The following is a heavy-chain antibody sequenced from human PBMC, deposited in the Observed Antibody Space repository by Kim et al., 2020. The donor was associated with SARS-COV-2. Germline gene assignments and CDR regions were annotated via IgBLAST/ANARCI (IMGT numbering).Heavy chain of an antibody. V-gene: IGHV6-1*01. J-gene: IGHJ4*02. Sequence: SQTLSLTCAIPGDSVSSNSAAWNWIRQSPSRGLEWLGRTYYRSKWYTDYAVSVKSRITTNPDTSKNQFSLQLNSVTPEDTAVYYCARARHFYSSGWYFFDYWGQGTLVTVSS. CDR1: GDSVSSNSAA. CDR3: ARARHFYSSGWYFFDY. CDR2: TYYRSKWYT. D-gene: IGHD6-19*01.